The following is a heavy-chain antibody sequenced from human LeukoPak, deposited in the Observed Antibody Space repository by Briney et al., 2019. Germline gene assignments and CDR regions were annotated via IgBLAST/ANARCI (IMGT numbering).Heavy chain of an antibody. D-gene: IGHD3-10*01. CDR2: ISGSGRNT. V-gene: IGHV3-23*01. Sequence: PGGSLRLSCAASGFTFSNYAMSWVRQAPGKGLEWVSTISGSGRNTYYADSVKGRFTISRDNSKNTLYLQTNSPKAEDTAVYYCAKEGEGHITMVALLTRDLDYWGQGTLVTVSS. J-gene: IGHJ4*02. CDR3: AKEGEGHITMVALLTRDLDY. CDR1: GFTFSNYA.